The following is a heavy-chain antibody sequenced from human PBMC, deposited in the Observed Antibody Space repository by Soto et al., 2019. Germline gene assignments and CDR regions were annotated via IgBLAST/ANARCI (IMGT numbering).Heavy chain of an antibody. CDR3: AKGGAMGDDAFDI. D-gene: IGHD3-16*01. J-gene: IGHJ3*02. Sequence: GASVKVSCKASGYTFTSYYMHWVREAPGQGLEWMGIINPSGGSTSYAQKFQGRVTMTRDTSTSTVYMELSSLRSEDTAVYYCAKGGAMGDDAFDIWGQGTMVTVSS. CDR1: GYTFTSYY. V-gene: IGHV1-46*01. CDR2: INPSGGST.